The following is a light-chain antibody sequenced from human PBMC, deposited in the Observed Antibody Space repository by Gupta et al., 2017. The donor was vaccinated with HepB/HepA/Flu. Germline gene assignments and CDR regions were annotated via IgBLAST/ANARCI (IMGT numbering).Light chain of an antibody. CDR1: QSVSSY. CDR3: QQRSNWPPIT. Sequence: EILLTQSPATLSLSPGERATLSCRASQSVSSYLAWYQQKPGQAPRLLIYDASNRATGIPARFSGSGSGTDFTLTISSLEPEDFAVYYCQQRSNWPPITFGPGTKVDIQ. CDR2: DAS. J-gene: IGKJ3*01. V-gene: IGKV3-11*01.